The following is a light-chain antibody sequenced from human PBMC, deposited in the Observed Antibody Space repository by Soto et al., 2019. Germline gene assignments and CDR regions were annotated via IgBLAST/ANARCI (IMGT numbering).Light chain of an antibody. V-gene: IGKV1-9*01. Sequence: DFQLTQSPSFLSASVGDRVTISCRASQGISSYLSWYQQKPGKAPKLLIYKASTLKSGVPSRFSGSGSGTEFTLTISSLQPEDFATYYCQQLSSYPVTFGGVTKVDI. J-gene: IGKJ4*01. CDR3: QQLSSYPVT. CDR2: KAS. CDR1: QGISSY.